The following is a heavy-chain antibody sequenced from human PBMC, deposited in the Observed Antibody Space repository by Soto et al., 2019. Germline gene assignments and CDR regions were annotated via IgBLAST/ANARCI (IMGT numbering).Heavy chain of an antibody. CDR3: ASLGPLRFLEWLSPAISFDP. CDR2: ISSSSSYI. D-gene: IGHD3-3*01. V-gene: IGHV3-21*01. CDR1: GFTFSSYS. Sequence: GGSLRLSCAASGFTFSSYSMNWVRQAPGKGLEWVSSISSSSSYIYYADSVKGRFTISRDNAKNSLYLQMNSLRAEDTAVYYCASLGPLRFLEWLSPAISFDPWGQGTLVTVSS. J-gene: IGHJ5*02.